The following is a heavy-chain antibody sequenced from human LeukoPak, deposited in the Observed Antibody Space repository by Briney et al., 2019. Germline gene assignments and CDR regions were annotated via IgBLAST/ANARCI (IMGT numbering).Heavy chain of an antibody. CDR3: ARDHDYGGNPIDY. V-gene: IGHV3-21*01. Sequence: GGSLRLFCAASGFTFSSYSMNWVRQAPGKGLEWVSSISSSSSYIYYADSVKGRFTISRDNAKNSLYLQMNSLRAEDTAVYYCARDHDYGGNPIDYWGQGTLVTVSS. CDR1: GFTFSSYS. D-gene: IGHD4-23*01. J-gene: IGHJ4*02. CDR2: ISSSSSYI.